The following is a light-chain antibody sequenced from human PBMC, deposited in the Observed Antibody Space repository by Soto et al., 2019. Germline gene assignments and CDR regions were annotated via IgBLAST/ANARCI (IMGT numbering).Light chain of an antibody. CDR2: DVS. CDR3: NSYTTSNTRQIV. J-gene: IGLJ1*01. CDR1: SSDVGGYNY. Sequence: QSALTQPASVSGSPGQSITISCTGTSSDVGGYNYVSWYQQHPGKAPKFMIYDVSNRPSGVSTRFSGSKSGNTDSLTISGLQAEDEADYYCNSYTTSNTRQIVFGTGTKVTVL. V-gene: IGLV2-14*01.